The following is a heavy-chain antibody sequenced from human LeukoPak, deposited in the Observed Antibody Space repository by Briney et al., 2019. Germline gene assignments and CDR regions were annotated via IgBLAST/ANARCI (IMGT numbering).Heavy chain of an antibody. CDR3: ARAQGIWNFDC. V-gene: IGHV4-34*01. D-gene: IGHD1-1*01. J-gene: IGHJ4*02. CDR1: GGSFSGYY. CDR2: INHSGST. Sequence: PSETLSLTCAVYGGSFSGYYWSWIRQPPGKGLEWIGEINHSGSTNYNPSLKSRVTISVDTSKNQFSLQLNSVTPEDTAVYYCARAQGIWNFDCWGQGTLVTVSS.